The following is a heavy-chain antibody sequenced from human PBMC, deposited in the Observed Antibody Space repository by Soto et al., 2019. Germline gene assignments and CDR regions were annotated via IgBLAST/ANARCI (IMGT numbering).Heavy chain of an antibody. CDR1: GYSISSGYY. CDR3: ASSQKGYNWNYFDH. J-gene: IGHJ4*02. V-gene: IGHV4-38-2*01. CDR2: IYHSGST. Sequence: PSETLSLTCAVSGYSISSGYYWGWIRQPPGKGLEWIGSIYHSGSTYYNPSLKSRVTISVDTSKNQFSLKLSSVTAADTAVYYCASSQKGYNWNYFDHWGQGALVTVSS. D-gene: IGHD1-20*01.